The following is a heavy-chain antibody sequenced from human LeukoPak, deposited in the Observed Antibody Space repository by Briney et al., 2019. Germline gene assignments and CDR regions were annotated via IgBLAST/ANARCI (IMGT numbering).Heavy chain of an antibody. CDR2: IYYSGGT. CDR1: GGSISSYY. Sequence: SSETLSLTCTVSGGSISSYYWSWIRQPPGKGLEWIGYIYYSGGTNYNPSLKSRVTISVDKSKNQFSLKLSSVTAADTAVYYCASRIAAAGTPLDYWGQGTLVTVSS. J-gene: IGHJ4*02. V-gene: IGHV4-59*12. CDR3: ASRIAAAGTPLDY. D-gene: IGHD6-13*01.